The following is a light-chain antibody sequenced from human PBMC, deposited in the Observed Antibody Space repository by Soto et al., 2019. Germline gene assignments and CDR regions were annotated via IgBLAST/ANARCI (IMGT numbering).Light chain of an antibody. J-gene: IGKJ4*01. V-gene: IGKV1-39*01. Sequence: DIQMTQSPFSLSASVGDRVTITCRASQISSTYLNWYQQKPGKAPKLVIYDASTLQTGVPSRFSGSGSGTDFTLTISILQPEDFATYYCQHSYTTPLSFGGGTKLEIK. CDR1: QISSTY. CDR3: QHSYTTPLS. CDR2: DAS.